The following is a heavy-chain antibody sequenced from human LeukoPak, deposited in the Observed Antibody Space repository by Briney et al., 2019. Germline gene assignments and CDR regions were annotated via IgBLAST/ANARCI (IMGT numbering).Heavy chain of an antibody. CDR2: ISSNGGST. D-gene: IGHD3-10*01. J-gene: IGHJ4*02. CDR1: GFTFSSYA. V-gene: IGHV3-64D*06. CDR3: VKDEWFGQIYEGY. Sequence: GGSLRLSCSASGFTFSSYAMHWVRQAPGKGLEYVSAISSNGGSTYYADSVKGRFTISRDNSKNKLYLQLSSLRAEDTTVYYCVKDEWFGQIYEGYWGQGTLVTVSS.